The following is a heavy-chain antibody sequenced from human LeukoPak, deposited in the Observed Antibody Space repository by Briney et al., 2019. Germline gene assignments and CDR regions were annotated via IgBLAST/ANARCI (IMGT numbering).Heavy chain of an antibody. D-gene: IGHD3-3*01. J-gene: IGHJ4*02. CDR3: ARVMRYYDFWSGYYPRHFDY. CDR2: IKQDGSEK. Sequence: GGSLRLSCAASGFTFSSYWMSWVRQAPGKGLEWVANIKQDGSEKYYVDSVKGRFTISRDNANNSLYLQMNSLRAEDTAVYYCARVMRYYDFWSGYYPRHFDYWGQGTLVTVSS. CDR1: GFTFSSYW. V-gene: IGHV3-7*01.